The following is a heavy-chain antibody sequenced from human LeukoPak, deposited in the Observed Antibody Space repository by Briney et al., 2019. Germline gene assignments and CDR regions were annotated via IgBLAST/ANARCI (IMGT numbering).Heavy chain of an antibody. V-gene: IGHV3-23*01. J-gene: IGHJ4*02. CDR2: ISGSGGST. D-gene: IGHD3-10*01. CDR1: GFTFSSYA. Sequence: GGSLRLSCAASGFTFSSYAMSWVRQAPGKGLEGVSAISGSGGSTYFADSVKGRFTISRDNSKNTLYLQMNSLRAEDTAVYYCAKTMVFAFDYWGQGTLVTVSS. CDR3: AKTMVFAFDY.